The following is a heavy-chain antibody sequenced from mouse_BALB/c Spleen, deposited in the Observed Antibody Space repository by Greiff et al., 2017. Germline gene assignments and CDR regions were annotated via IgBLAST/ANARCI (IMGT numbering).Heavy chain of an antibody. Sequence: VQLQQSGPELVKTGASVKISCKASGYSFTGYYMHWVKQSHGKSLEWIGDINPNNGDTFYNQKFKGKATLTVDKSSSTAYMQLNSLTSEDSAVYYCARGYGYGYFDYWGQGTTLTVSS. CDR3: ARGYGYGYFDY. CDR1: GYSFTGYY. J-gene: IGHJ2*01. D-gene: IGHD1-2*01. CDR2: INPNNGDT. V-gene: IGHV1-42*01.